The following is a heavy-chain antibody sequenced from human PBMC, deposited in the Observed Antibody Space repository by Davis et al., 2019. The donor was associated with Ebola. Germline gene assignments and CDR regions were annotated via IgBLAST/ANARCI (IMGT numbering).Heavy chain of an antibody. V-gene: IGHV3-30*02. CDR3: AKNMGVAATPVEFDP. CDR2: ITEDGTNK. D-gene: IGHD2-15*01. J-gene: IGHJ5*02. Sequence: GESLKISCAASGFIFSDYVLHWVRQAPGKGLEWVAFITEDGTNKYYADSVKGRFTISRDNSKNTLYLQMNSLRAEDTAVYYCAKNMGVAATPVEFDPWGQGTLVTVSS. CDR1: GFIFSDYV.